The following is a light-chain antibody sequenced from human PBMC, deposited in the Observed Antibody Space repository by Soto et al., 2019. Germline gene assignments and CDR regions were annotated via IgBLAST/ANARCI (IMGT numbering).Light chain of an antibody. V-gene: IGLV3-1*01. J-gene: IGLJ2*01. CDR2: QDS. CDR3: QAWDSRTGVV. CDR1: ELGDKY. Sequence: SYELTQPPSVSVSPGQTASITCSGDELGDKYACWYQQKPGQSPVLVIYQDSKRPSGIPERFSGTNSGNTATLTNSGTEAMDEADYYCQAWDSRTGVVFGGGTKLTVL.